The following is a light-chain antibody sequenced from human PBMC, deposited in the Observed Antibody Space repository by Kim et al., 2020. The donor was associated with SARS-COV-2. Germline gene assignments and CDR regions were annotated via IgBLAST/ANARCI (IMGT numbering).Light chain of an antibody. CDR1: RDSSSS. J-gene: IGKJ3*01. CDR3: LQHSNNPLT. CDR2: AAS. Sequence: AAVGADRPITSRRGRDSSSSLSWCQQQKGRDPTRLLNAASCLQNGVPPRCCGGSAGTEYSLTISSLQQADFATYYCLQHSNNPLTFGAGTKVDIK. V-gene: IGKV1-17*03.